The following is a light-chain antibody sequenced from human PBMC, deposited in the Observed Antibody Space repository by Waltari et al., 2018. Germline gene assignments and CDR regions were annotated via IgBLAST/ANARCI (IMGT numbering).Light chain of an antibody. CDR3: MQARQTPWT. J-gene: IGKJ1*01. Sequence: DIVMTQSPLSLSVTPGEPASIPCRSSQSLLHSSGNTFLDWYLPKPGQSPPPLIYLVSYRASGGPDRFSGRGSGTDFTLKISRVEAEDVGVYFCMQARQTPWTFGQGTRVEIK. CDR2: LVS. V-gene: IGKV2-28*01. CDR1: QSLLHSSGNTF.